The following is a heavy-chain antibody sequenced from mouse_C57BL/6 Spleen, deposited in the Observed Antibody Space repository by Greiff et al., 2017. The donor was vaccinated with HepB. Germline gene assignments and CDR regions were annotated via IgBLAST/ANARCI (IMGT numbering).Heavy chain of an antibody. J-gene: IGHJ1*03. D-gene: IGHD2-4*01. CDR2: IDPETGGT. CDR3: TRGGDDYDGRYFDV. Sequence: VQLQQSGAELVRPGASVTLSCKASGYTFTDYEMHWVKQTPVHGLEWIGAIDPETGGTAYNQKFKGKAILTADKSSSTAYMELRSLTSEDSAVYYCTRGGDDYDGRYFDVWGTGTTVTVSS. V-gene: IGHV1-15*01. CDR1: GYTFTDYE.